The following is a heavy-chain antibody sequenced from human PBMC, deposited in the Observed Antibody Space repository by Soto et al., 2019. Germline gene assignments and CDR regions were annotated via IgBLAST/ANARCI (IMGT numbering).Heavy chain of an antibody. CDR3: AKDRRPERAVGMDV. Sequence: QVQLVESGGGVVQPGRSLRLSCAASGFTFSSYGMHWVRQAPGKGLEGVAVISYDGSDKYYADSVKGRFTISRDNSKNTLYPQMNSLRAEDTAVYYCAKDRRPERAVGMDVWGQGTTVTVSS. J-gene: IGHJ6*02. CDR2: ISYDGSDK. D-gene: IGHD4-4*01. V-gene: IGHV3-30*18. CDR1: GFTFSSYG.